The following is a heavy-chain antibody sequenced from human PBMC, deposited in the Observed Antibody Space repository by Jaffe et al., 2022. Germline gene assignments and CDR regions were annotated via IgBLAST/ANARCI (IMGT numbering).Heavy chain of an antibody. CDR2: INHSGST. CDR3: ARGTGDAYGDYWAGYYYYYMDV. Sequence: QVQLQQWGAGLLKPSETLSLTCAVYGGSFSGYYWSWIRQPPGKGLEWIGEINHSGSTNYNPSLKSRVTISVDTSKNQFSLKLSSVTAADTAVYYCARGTGDAYGDYWAGYYYYYMDVWGKGTTVTVSS. V-gene: IGHV4-34*01. CDR1: GGSFSGYY. J-gene: IGHJ6*03. D-gene: IGHD4-17*01.